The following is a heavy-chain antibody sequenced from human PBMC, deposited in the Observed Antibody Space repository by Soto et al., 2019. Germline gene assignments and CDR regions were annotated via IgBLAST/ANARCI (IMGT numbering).Heavy chain of an antibody. D-gene: IGHD6-19*01. CDR1: GGSISNSSYY. CDR2: IYYSGST. Sequence: QLQLQESGPGLVKPSETLSLTCTVSGGSISNSSYYWGWIRQPPGKGLEWIGRIYYSGSTYYNPSHKSRVTISVDTSKNQFSLKLSSVTAADTAVYYCASFHKGAVAPGVSADVWGQGTTVTVSS. V-gene: IGHV4-39*01. CDR3: ASFHKGAVAPGVSADV. J-gene: IGHJ6*02.